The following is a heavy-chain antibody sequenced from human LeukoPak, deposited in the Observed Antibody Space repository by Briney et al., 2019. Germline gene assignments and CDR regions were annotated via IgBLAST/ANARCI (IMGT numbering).Heavy chain of an antibody. Sequence: GASVKVSCKASGYTFTSHAMNWVRQAPGQGLEWMGWINTNTGNPTYAQGFTGRFVFSLDTSVSTAYLQISSLKAEDTAVYYCARDGNWNYVGGFDYWGQGTLVTVSS. CDR3: ARDGNWNYVGGFDY. V-gene: IGHV7-4-1*02. CDR2: INTNTGNP. D-gene: IGHD1-7*01. CDR1: GYTFTSHA. J-gene: IGHJ4*02.